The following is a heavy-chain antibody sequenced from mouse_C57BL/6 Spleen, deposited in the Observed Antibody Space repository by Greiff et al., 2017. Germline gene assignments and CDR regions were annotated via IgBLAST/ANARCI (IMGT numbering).Heavy chain of an antibody. J-gene: IGHJ3*01. D-gene: IGHD1-1*01. CDR3: ARGFVTTVVATRAY. Sequence: QVQLQQPGAELVKPGASVKLSCKASGYTFTSYWMHWVQQRPGQGLAWIGMIHPNSGSTNYNEKFKSKATLTVDKSSSTADMQLSSLTSEDSAVYYCARGFVTTVVATRAYWGQGTLVTVSA. V-gene: IGHV1-64*01. CDR2: IHPNSGST. CDR1: GYTFTSYW.